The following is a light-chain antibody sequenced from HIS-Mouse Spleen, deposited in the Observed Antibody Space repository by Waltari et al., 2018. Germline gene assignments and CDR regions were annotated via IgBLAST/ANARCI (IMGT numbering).Light chain of an antibody. CDR1: SSNTGRNY. CDR2: RNN. V-gene: IGLV1-47*01. CDR3: AAWDDSLSGHWV. Sequence: QSVLTQPPSASGTPGQRVTISCSGRSSNTGRNYVSWYQQLPGTAPKLLIYRNNQRPSGVPDRFSGSKSGTSASLAISGLRSEDEADYYCAAWDDSLSGHWVFGGGTKLTVL. J-gene: IGLJ3*02.